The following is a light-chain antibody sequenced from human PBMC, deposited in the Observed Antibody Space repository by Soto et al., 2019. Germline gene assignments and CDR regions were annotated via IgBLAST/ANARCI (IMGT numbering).Light chain of an antibody. V-gene: IGKV1-17*01. J-gene: IGKJ4*01. CDR2: VAS. CDR1: QSIRND. CDR3: LQQNSYPLT. Sequence: DIQMTQSTSSLSASVGDRVTITCRASQSIRNDLAWYQEKPGKAPKRLIYVASRLQSGVPSRFSGSGSGTEFTLTISSLQPEDSATYYCLQQNSYPLTFGGGTKVEIK.